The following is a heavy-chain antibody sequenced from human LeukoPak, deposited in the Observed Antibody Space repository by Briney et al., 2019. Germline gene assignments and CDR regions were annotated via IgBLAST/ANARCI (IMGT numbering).Heavy chain of an antibody. D-gene: IGHD5-18*01. V-gene: IGHV3-30*04. CDR3: ARHVDTAMVDY. CDR2: ISYDGSNK. Sequence: GGSLRLSCAASGFTSSSYAMHWVRQAPGKGLEWVAVISYDGSNKYYADSVKGRFTISRDNSKNTLYLQMNSLRAEDTAVYYCARHVDTAMVDYWGQGTLVTVSS. CDR1: GFTSSSYA. J-gene: IGHJ4*02.